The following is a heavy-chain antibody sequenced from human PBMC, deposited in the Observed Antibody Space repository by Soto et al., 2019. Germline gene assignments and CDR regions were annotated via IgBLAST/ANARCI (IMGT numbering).Heavy chain of an antibody. Sequence: PSETLSLTCAVSGHSISSRSDYWGWIRQTPGKGLEWIGSIYYSGSTHYNPSLKSRVTISVDTSKNQFSLRLTSMTAADTAVYFCARHFGAVWFGDSRPDHWGQGALVTVSS. CDR3: ARHFGAVWFGDSRPDH. CDR1: GHSISSRSDY. V-gene: IGHV4-39*01. CDR2: IYYSGST. J-gene: IGHJ4*02. D-gene: IGHD3-10*01.